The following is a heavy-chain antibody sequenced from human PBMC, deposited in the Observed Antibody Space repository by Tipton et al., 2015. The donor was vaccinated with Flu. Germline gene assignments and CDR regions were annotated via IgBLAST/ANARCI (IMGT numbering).Heavy chain of an antibody. Sequence: AGLVKPSETLSLTCAVYGGSFSGYYWTWIRQSPGEGLEWIGEINHGGTTNYNPSLKSRVTISVDTSKNQFSLRATSVTAADTAIYYCARRPSGAVVRFYFDSWGQGTLVTVSS. CDR2: INHGGTT. J-gene: IGHJ4*02. V-gene: IGHV4-34*01. CDR1: GGSFSGYY. CDR3: ARRPSGAVVRFYFDS. D-gene: IGHD2-21*01.